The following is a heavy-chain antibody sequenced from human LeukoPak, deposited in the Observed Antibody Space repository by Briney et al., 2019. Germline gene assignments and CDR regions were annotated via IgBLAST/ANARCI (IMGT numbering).Heavy chain of an antibody. V-gene: IGHV3-48*02. CDR2: IGSSGSPT. J-gene: IGHJ6*02. CDR1: GFAFSSYN. D-gene: IGHD3-22*01. CDR3: ARRPYSDTSGRLSDV. Sequence: GGSLRLSCAASGFAFSSYNMNWVRQAPGKGLEWISYIGSSGSPTHYADSVGGRFTISRDNAKDSLYLQMNSLRDEDTAVYFCARRPYSDTSGRLSDVWGQGTTVTVSS.